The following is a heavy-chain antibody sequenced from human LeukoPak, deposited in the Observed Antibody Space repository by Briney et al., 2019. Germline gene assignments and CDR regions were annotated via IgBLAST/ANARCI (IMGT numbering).Heavy chain of an antibody. CDR2: FDPEDGET. CDR3: ATGRHYSSSSGGSYYYYYYMDV. V-gene: IGHV1-24*01. D-gene: IGHD6-6*01. Sequence: ASVKVSCKVSGYTLTELSMHWVRQAPGKGLEWMGGFDPEDGETIYAQKFQGRVTMTEDTSTDTAYMELSSLRSEDTAVYYCATGRHYSSSSGGSYYYYYYMDVWGKGTTVTVSS. J-gene: IGHJ6*03. CDR1: GYTLTELS.